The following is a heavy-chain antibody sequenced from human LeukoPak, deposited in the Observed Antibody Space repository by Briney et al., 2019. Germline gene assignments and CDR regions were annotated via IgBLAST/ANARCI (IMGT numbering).Heavy chain of an antibody. Sequence: GASVKVSCEASGYTFTSYGISWVRQAPGQGLGWMGWISAYNGNTNYAQKLQGRVTMTTDTSTSTAYMELRSLRSDDTAVYYCARDPHIAAAGYNWFDPWGQGTLVTVSS. J-gene: IGHJ5*02. V-gene: IGHV1-18*04. D-gene: IGHD6-13*01. CDR1: GYTFTSYG. CDR2: ISAYNGNT. CDR3: ARDPHIAAAGYNWFDP.